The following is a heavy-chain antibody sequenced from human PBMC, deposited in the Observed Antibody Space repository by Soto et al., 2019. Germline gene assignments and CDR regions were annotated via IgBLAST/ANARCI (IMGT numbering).Heavy chain of an antibody. CDR1: CYTFPSYG. Sequence: ASVEVSCKASCYTFPSYGIRCVRQAPGQGLEWMGWISAYNGNTNYAQKLQGRVTMTTDTSTSTAYMELRSLRSDDTAVYYCAREPDNYYYYGMDVWGQGTTVTVSS. V-gene: IGHV1-18*01. D-gene: IGHD3-9*01. CDR2: ISAYNGNT. J-gene: IGHJ6*02. CDR3: AREPDNYYYYGMDV.